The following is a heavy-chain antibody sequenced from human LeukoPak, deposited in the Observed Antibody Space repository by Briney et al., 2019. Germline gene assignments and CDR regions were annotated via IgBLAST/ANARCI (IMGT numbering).Heavy chain of an antibody. V-gene: IGHV3-48*01. Sequence: GGSLRLSCAASKFTFNSYGMIWVRQAPGKGLEWVSYISSSATTITYADSVRGRFTISRDNAKNSLYLQMNSLRAEDTAVYYCAREDSSGWYGAFDIWGQGTMVTVSS. CDR3: AREDSSGWYGAFDI. CDR1: KFTFNSYG. J-gene: IGHJ3*02. CDR2: ISSSATTI. D-gene: IGHD6-19*01.